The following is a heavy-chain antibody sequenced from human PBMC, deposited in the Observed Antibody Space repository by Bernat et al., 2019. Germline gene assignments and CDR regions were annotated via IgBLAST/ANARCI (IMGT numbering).Heavy chain of an antibody. CDR3: ARDFGYTYDFPESGGI. Sequence: QVQLVQSGAEVKKPGASVKVSCKASGYSFTSYGINWVRQAPGQGLEWMGWISAYNGDMNYAQKFQGRVTMTTDTSTSTAYMELRSLTSDDTAIYYCARDFGYTYDFPESGGIWGQGILVTVSS. CDR2: ISAYNGDM. V-gene: IGHV1-18*01. D-gene: IGHD5-18*01. J-gene: IGHJ4*02. CDR1: GYSFTSYG.